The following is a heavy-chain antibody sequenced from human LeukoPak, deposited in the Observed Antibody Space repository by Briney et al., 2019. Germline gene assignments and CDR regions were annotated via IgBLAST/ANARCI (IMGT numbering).Heavy chain of an antibody. CDR2: MNPNSGNT. V-gene: IGHV1-8*01. CDR1: GYTFTSYD. CDR3: AGTRSRQAYFTHYYYYGMDV. Sequence: ASVKVSCKASGYTFTSYDINWVRQAPGQGLEWMGWMNPNSGNTGYAQKFQGRVTMTRNTSISTAYMELSSLRSEDTAVYYCAGTRSRQAYFTHYYYYGMDVWGQGTTVTVSS. D-gene: IGHD3-10*01. J-gene: IGHJ6*02.